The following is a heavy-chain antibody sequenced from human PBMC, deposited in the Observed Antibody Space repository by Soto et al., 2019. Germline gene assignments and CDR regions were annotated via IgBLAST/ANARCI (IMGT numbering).Heavy chain of an antibody. CDR2: IIPIFGTA. CDR1: GGTFSSYS. V-gene: IGHV1-69*01. D-gene: IGHD1-26*01. Sequence: QVQLVQSGAEVKKPGSSVKVSCKASGGTFSSYSINWVRQAPGQGLEWMGEIIPIFGTANYAQKFQGRVTITADESTSTAYMELSSLRYEDTAVYYCARDDGRHSGGIDYWGQGTLVTVSS. CDR3: ARDDGRHSGGIDY. J-gene: IGHJ4*02.